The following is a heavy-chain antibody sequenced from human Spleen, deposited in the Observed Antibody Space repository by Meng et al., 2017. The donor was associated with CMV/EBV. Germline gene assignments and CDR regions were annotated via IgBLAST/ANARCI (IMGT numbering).Heavy chain of an antibody. CDR3: ARGAGGLEDLSPWYYLDS. Sequence: GGSLRLSCAASGFTFSDHYMDWVRQAPGKGLEWVGRISNKPNTYTTEYSASVKARFTISRDDSKNSLYLQMNALKTEDTAVYYCARGAGGLEDLSPWYYLDSWGQGTLVTVSS. J-gene: IGHJ4*02. V-gene: IGHV3-72*01. D-gene: IGHD3-16*02. CDR1: GFTFSDHY. CDR2: ISNKPNTYTT.